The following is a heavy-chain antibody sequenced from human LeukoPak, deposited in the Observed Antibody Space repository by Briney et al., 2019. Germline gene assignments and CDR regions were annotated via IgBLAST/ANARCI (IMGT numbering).Heavy chain of an antibody. CDR3: ARAYSRYEAFDY. D-gene: IGHD5-12*01. CDR2: INPNSGGT. CDR1: GYTFTGYY. V-gene: IGHV1-2*02. Sequence: GASVKASCKASGYTFTGYYIHWVRQAPGQGLEWMGWINPNSGGTNYAQKFQGRVTMTRDTSITYMELSRLRSDDTAVYYCARAYSRYEAFDYWGQGTLVTVSS. J-gene: IGHJ4*02.